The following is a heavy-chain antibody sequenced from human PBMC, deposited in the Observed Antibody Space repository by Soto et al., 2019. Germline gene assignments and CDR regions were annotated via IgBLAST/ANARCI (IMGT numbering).Heavy chain of an antibody. Sequence: LKISCKGSGYSFTSYWISWVRQMPGKGLEWMGRIDPSDSYTNYSPSFQGHVTISADKSISTAYLQWSSLKASDTAMYYCARTPVVPAAEPYYYYYGMDVWGQGTTVTVSS. D-gene: IGHD2-2*01. V-gene: IGHV5-10-1*01. CDR1: GYSFTSYW. CDR2: IDPSDSYT. J-gene: IGHJ6*02. CDR3: ARTPVVPAAEPYYYYYGMDV.